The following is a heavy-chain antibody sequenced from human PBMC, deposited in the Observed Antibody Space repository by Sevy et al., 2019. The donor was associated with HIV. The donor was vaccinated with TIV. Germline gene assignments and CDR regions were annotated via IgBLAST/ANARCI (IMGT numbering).Heavy chain of an antibody. D-gene: IGHD4-17*01. CDR3: AREVYGANSGSAFDI. J-gene: IGHJ3*02. V-gene: IGHV3-33*01. Sequence: GGSLRLSCAASGFTFSSYGMHWVRQAPGKGLEWVAVIWYDGSNKYYADSVKGRFTISRDNSKNTLYLQMNSLRAEDTAVYYCAREVYGANSGSAFDIWGQGTMVTVSS. CDR2: IWYDGSNK. CDR1: GFTFSSYG.